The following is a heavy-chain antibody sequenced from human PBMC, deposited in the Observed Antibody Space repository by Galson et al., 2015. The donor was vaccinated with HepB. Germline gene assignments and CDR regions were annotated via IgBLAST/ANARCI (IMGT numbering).Heavy chain of an antibody. CDR1: GGTFSSYT. D-gene: IGHD4-17*01. J-gene: IGHJ6*02. V-gene: IGHV1-69*02. Sequence: SVKVSCKASGGTFSSYTISWVRQAPGQGLEWMGRIIPILGIANYAQKFQGRVTITADKSTSTAYMELSSLRSEDTAVYYCARTGARPYYGDYPQPNHYGMDVWGQGTTVTVSS. CDR3: ARTGARPYYGDYPQPNHYGMDV. CDR2: IIPILGIA.